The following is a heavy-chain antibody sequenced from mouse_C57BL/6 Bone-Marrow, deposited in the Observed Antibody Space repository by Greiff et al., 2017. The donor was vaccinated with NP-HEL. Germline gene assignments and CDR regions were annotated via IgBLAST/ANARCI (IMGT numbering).Heavy chain of an antibody. Sequence: VKLVESGAELARPGASVKMSCKASGYTFTSYTMHWVNQRPGQGLEWIGYINPSSGYTKYNQTFTDKATLTADKSSSPAYMQLSSLTSEDSAVYYCARGGSYDDYDGDYWGQGTTLTVSS. V-gene: IGHV1-4*01. CDR3: ARGGSYDDYDGDY. J-gene: IGHJ2*01. CDR1: GYTFTSYT. D-gene: IGHD2-4*01. CDR2: INPSSGYT.